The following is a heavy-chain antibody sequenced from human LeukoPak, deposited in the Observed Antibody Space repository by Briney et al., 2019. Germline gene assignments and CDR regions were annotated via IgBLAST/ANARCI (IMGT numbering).Heavy chain of an antibody. Sequence: SETLSLTCAVYGGSFSGYYWSWIRQPPGKGLEWIGEINHSGSTNYNPSLKSRVTISVDTSKNQFSLKLSSETAADTAVYYCARASRTGNWFDPWGQGTLVTVSS. V-gene: IGHV4-34*01. CDR2: INHSGST. CDR1: GGSFSGYY. CDR3: ARASRTGNWFDP. D-gene: IGHD1-14*01. J-gene: IGHJ5*02.